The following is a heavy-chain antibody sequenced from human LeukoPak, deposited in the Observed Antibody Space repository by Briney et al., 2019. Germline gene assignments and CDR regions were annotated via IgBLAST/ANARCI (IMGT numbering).Heavy chain of an antibody. CDR1: GFTFSSYA. J-gene: IGHJ4*02. CDR3: ARDLGTSSGWPFDF. CDR2: ISGSGGST. D-gene: IGHD6-19*01. Sequence: GGSLRLSCAASGFTFSSYAMSWVRQAPGKGLEWVSAISGSGGSTYYADSVKGRFTISKDNSKNTLYLQMNSLRSDDTAVYYCARDLGTSSGWPFDFWGQGTLVTVSS. V-gene: IGHV3-23*01.